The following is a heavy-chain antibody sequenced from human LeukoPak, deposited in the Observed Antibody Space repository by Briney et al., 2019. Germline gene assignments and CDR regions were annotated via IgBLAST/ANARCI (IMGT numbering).Heavy chain of an antibody. CDR3: ARGIISLGAFDY. CDR1: GFTFSSYS. D-gene: IGHD3-16*01. J-gene: IGHJ4*02. CDR2: ISSSSYI. V-gene: IGHV3-21*01. Sequence: GGSLRLSCAASGFTFSSYSMNWVRQAPGKGLEWVSSISSSSYIYYADSVKGRFTISRDNAKNSLYLQMNSLRAEDTAVYYCARGIISLGAFDYWGQGTLVTVSS.